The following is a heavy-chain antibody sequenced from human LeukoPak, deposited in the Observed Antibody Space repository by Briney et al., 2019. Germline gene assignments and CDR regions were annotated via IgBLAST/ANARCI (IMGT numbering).Heavy chain of an antibody. V-gene: IGHV3-30*03. D-gene: IGHD3-10*01. Sequence: GGSLRLSCAASGFPFSSYGMHWVRQAPGKGLEWVAVLSYDGSNEYYADSVKGRFTISRDNSKNTLYLQMNSLRVEDTAVYYCAGSWFYRDYFEYWGQGTMVTVSS. J-gene: IGHJ4*01. CDR2: LSYDGSNE. CDR1: GFPFSSYG. CDR3: AGSWFYRDYFEY.